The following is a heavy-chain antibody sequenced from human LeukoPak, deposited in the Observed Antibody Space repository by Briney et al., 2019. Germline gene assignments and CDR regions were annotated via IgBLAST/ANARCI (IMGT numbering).Heavy chain of an antibody. J-gene: IGHJ6*02. Sequence: PTQTLSLTCAVSGGSISSGGYFWSWLRQPPGKGLEWIGYIYHSGSTYYNPSLKSRVTISVDRSKNQFSLKLSSVTAADTAVYYCARGYCSSTSCHTLEGMDVWGQGTTVTVSS. CDR1: GGSISSGGYF. D-gene: IGHD2-2*02. V-gene: IGHV4-30-2*01. CDR2: IYHSGST. CDR3: ARGYCSSTSCHTLEGMDV.